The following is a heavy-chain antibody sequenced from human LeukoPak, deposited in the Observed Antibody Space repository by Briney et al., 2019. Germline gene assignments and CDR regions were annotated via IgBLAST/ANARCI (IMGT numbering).Heavy chain of an antibody. CDR2: IYYSGST. V-gene: IGHV4-61*05. CDR3: ARGTEGGITIFGVALGYMDV. CDR1: GGSISSSSYY. D-gene: IGHD3-3*01. J-gene: IGHJ6*03. Sequence: SETLSLTCTVSGGSISSSSYYWGWIRQPPGKGLEWIGYIYYSGSTNYNPSLKSRVTISVDTSKNQFSLKLSSVTAADTAVYYCARGTEGGITIFGVALGYMDVWGKGTTVTVSS.